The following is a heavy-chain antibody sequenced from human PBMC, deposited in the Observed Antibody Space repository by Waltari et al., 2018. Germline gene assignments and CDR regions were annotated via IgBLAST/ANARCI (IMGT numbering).Heavy chain of an antibody. Sequence: QVQLQESGPGLVKPSETLSLTCTVSGGSISSYYWSWIRQPPGKGLEWIGYIYYSGSTNYNPSLKSRVTISVDTSKNQFSLKLSSVTAADTAVYYCARDGHYYDSSGYYDYWGQGTLVTVSS. CDR2: IYYSGST. CDR3: ARDGHYYDSSGYYDY. V-gene: IGHV4-59*01. J-gene: IGHJ4*02. CDR1: GGSISSYY. D-gene: IGHD3-22*01.